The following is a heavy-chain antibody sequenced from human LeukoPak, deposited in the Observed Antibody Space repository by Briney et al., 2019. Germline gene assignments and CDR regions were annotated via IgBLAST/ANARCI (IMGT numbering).Heavy chain of an antibody. CDR3: ASWGEDDILTGSDYYYYMDV. J-gene: IGHJ6*03. CDR1: GGSISNITSHTYY. CDR2: IYYSGSV. D-gene: IGHD3-9*01. Sequence: SETLSLTCTVSGGSISNITSHTYYWGWIRQPPGKGLEWIGSIYYSGSVYYNPSLKSRVTISVDTSKNQFSLKLSSVTAADTAVYYCASWGEDDILTGSDYYYYMDVWGKGTTVTVSS. V-gene: IGHV4-39*07.